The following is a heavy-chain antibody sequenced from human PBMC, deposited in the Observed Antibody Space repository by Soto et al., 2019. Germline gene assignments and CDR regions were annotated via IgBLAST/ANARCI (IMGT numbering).Heavy chain of an antibody. CDR1: GYTFTSYD. D-gene: IGHD3-10*01. V-gene: IGHV1-8*01. Sequence: ASVKVSCKASGYTFTSYDINWVRQATGQGLEWMGWMNPNSGNTGYAQKFQGRVTMTRNTSISTAYMELSSLRSEDTAVYYCARGHTMVRGVSAGLGYWGQGTLVTVSS. J-gene: IGHJ4*02. CDR3: ARGHTMVRGVSAGLGY. CDR2: MNPNSGNT.